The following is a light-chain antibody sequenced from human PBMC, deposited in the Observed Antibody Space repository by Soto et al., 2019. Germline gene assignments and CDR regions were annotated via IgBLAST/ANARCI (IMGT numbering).Light chain of an antibody. CDR2: QIS. V-gene: IGLV3-1*01. J-gene: IGLJ2*01. Sequence: SYELTQPPSVSVSPGQTASITCSGDKLGDKYACWYQQKPGQSPVLVIYQISKRPSGIAERFSGSNSENTATLTISGTQAMDEADYYCQAWDSVVVFGGGTKLTVL. CDR3: QAWDSVVV. CDR1: KLGDKY.